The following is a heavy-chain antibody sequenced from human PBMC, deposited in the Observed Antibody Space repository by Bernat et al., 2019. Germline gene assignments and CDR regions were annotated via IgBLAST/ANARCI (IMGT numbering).Heavy chain of an antibody. V-gene: IGHV4-38-2*01. Sequence: QVQLQESGPGLVKPSETLSLTCAVSGYSISSGYYWGWIRQPPGKGLEWIGSNYHTVSTHYNPSFPSRVTISVETSKNHFALKLSYVTAADTAVYYCARGPGNHYMDVWGKGTPVSTSS. CDR1: GYSISSGYY. CDR2: NYHTVST. J-gene: IGHJ6*03. CDR3: ARGPGNHYMDV. D-gene: IGHD3-10*01.